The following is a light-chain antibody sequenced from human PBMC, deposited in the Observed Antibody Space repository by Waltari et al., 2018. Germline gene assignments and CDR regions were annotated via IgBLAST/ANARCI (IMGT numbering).Light chain of an antibody. Sequence: SYELTQTPSVSVSPGPTASITCSGATLGDKYVSWYQLKPGQSPVLVIYQDSQRPSGIPERFSGSNSGNTATLTISGTQAMDEADYYCQAWDSSTVVFGGGTKLTVL. V-gene: IGLV3-1*01. CDR1: TLGDKY. CDR2: QDS. J-gene: IGLJ2*01. CDR3: QAWDSSTVV.